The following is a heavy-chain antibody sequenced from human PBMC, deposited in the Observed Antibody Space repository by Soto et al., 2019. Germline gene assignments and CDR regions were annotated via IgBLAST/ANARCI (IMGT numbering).Heavy chain of an antibody. D-gene: IGHD3-10*02. V-gene: IGHV3-30*03. Sequence: GGSLRLSCVGSGFTFSNNGMHWVRQTPGKGLEWVAFMYYDGGDTFYADSVKGRFTISRDNSKNTLFLHMSNLRAEDTAMYYCTSVRVADSALDHWGQGTLVTVSS. CDR3: TSVRVADSALDH. J-gene: IGHJ4*02. CDR2: MYYDGGDT. CDR1: GFTFSNNG.